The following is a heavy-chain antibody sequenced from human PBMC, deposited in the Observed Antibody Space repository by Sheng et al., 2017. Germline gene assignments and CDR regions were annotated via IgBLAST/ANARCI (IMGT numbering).Heavy chain of an antibody. V-gene: IGHV4-31*11. J-gene: IGHJ2*01. CDR2: IYYSGST. CDR3: ARDQDDILTGYPWYFDL. D-gene: IGHD3-9*01. CDR1: GGSINSGGYY. Sequence: QVLLLESGPGLVKASQTLSLTCAVSGGSINSGGYYWSWIRQHPGKGLEWIGYIYYSGSTYYNPSLKSRVTISVDTSKNQFSLKLSSVTAADTAVYYCARDQDDILTGYPWYFDLWGRGTLVTVSS.